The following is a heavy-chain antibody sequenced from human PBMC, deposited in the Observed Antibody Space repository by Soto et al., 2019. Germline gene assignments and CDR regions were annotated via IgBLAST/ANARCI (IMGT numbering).Heavy chain of an antibody. CDR3: ASPRSITIFGVVNDY. CDR2: ISGSGGST. D-gene: IGHD3-3*01. J-gene: IGHJ4*02. CDR1: GFTFSSYA. Sequence: GSLRLSCAASGFTFSSYAMSWVRQAPGKGLEWVSAISGSGGSTYYADSVKGRFTISRDNSKNTLYLQMNSLRAEDTAVYYCASPRSITIFGVVNDYWGQGTLVIVSS. V-gene: IGHV3-23*01.